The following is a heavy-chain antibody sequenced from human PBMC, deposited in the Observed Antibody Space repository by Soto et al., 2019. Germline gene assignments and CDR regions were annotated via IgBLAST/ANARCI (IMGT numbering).Heavy chain of an antibody. D-gene: IGHD6-25*01. Sequence: GGSLRLSCAASGFTFSSYAMSWVRQAPGKGLEWVSAISGSGGSTYYADSVKGRFTISRGNSKNTLYLQMNSLRAEDTAVYYCAKGGSGTASGRYYYYYMDVWGKGTTVTVSS. CDR3: AKGGSGTASGRYYYYYMDV. V-gene: IGHV3-23*01. J-gene: IGHJ6*03. CDR2: ISGSGGST. CDR1: GFTFSSYA.